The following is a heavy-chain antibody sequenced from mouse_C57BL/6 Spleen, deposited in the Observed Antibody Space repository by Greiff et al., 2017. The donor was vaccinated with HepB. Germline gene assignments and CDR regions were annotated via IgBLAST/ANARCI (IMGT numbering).Heavy chain of an antibody. CDR3: TRKLRYAMDY. Sequence: VQLQQSGAELVRPGASVTLSCKASGYTFTDYDMHWVKQTPVHGLEWIGAIDPETGGTAYNQKFKGKAILTADKSSSTAYMELRSLTSEDSAVYYCTRKLRYAMDYGGQGTSVTVSS. CDR2: IDPETGGT. J-gene: IGHJ4*01. V-gene: IGHV1-15*01. CDR1: GYTFTDYD.